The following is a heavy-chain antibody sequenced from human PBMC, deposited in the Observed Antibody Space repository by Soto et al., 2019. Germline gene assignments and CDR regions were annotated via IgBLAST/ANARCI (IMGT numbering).Heavy chain of an antibody. J-gene: IGHJ4*02. CDR3: ARDKFPSRGGDLPFFDY. CDR2: ISYDGSNK. CDR1: GFTFSSYA. D-gene: IGHD3-16*01. Sequence: GGSLRLSCAASGFTFSSYAMHWVRQAPGKGLEWVAVISYDGSNKYYADSVKGRFTISRDNSKNTLYLQMNSLRAEDTAVYYCARDKFPSRGGDLPFFDYWGQGTLVTVSS. V-gene: IGHV3-30-3*01.